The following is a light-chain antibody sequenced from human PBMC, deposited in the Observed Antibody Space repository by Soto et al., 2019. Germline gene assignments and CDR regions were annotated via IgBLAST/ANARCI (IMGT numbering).Light chain of an antibody. Sequence: QSAPTQPASVSGSPGQSITISCTGTSRDVGGYNFVSWYQQHPGKAPKLLIYDVTDRPSGVSARFSGSKSGNTASLTIPGLLTEDEADYYCSSFTDTSTWVFGGGTKLTVL. CDR3: SSFTDTSTWV. CDR1: SRDVGGYNF. J-gene: IGLJ3*02. CDR2: DVT. V-gene: IGLV2-14*03.